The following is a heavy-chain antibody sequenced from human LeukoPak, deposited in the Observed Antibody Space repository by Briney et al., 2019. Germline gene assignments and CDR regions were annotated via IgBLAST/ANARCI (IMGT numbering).Heavy chain of an antibody. D-gene: IGHD3-22*01. Sequence: GGSLRLSCAASGFTLSEYGIHWVRQAPGKGLEWVAVLSYDGSDRSYADSVNGRFTISRDISSDTVSLQMNRLRVEDTALYFCARDRINMMVLVHDSGLDLWGQGTLVTVSS. CDR1: GFTLSEYG. J-gene: IGHJ5*02. CDR2: LSYDGSDR. CDR3: ARDRINMMVLVHDSGLDL. V-gene: IGHV3-30*01.